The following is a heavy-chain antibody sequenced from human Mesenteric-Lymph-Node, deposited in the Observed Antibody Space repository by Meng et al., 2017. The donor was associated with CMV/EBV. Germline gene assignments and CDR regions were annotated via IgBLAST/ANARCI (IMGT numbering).Heavy chain of an antibody. CDR2: INAGNGDT. CDR3: ARDGGFGAPPYYFDY. CDR1: GYTFSTYA. D-gene: IGHD3-10*01. J-gene: IGHJ4*02. Sequence: SGYTFSTYAIQWVRQAPGQRLEWMGWINAGNGDTKYSQKFQGRVTITWDTSASTAYMYLSSLTSEDTAVYYCARDGGFGAPPYYFDYWGQGTLVTVSS. V-gene: IGHV1-3*01.